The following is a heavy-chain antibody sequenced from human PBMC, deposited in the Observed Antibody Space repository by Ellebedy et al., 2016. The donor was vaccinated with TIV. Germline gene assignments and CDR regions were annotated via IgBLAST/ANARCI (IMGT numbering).Heavy chain of an antibody. Sequence: SETLSLXCTVSGGSISSSSYYWSWIRQPPGKGLEWIGEINHSGSTNYNPSLKSRVTISVDTSKNQFSLKLSSVTAADTAVYYCARGGYSYGFGANYYYGMDVWGQGTTVTVSS. V-gene: IGHV4-39*07. D-gene: IGHD5-18*01. CDR1: GGSISSSSYY. J-gene: IGHJ6*02. CDR2: INHSGST. CDR3: ARGGYSYGFGANYYYGMDV.